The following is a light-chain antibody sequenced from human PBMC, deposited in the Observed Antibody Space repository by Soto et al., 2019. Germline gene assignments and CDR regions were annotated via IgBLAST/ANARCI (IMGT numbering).Light chain of an antibody. V-gene: IGKV1-5*03. J-gene: IGKJ4*01. Sequence: DIQMTQSPSTLSASVGDRVTITCRASQSISSWLAWYQQKPGKAPKPLIYKASSLESGVPSRCSGSGSGTEVTLPISSLHPDDFAAYYCQQYTTYPLTFGGGTKVEIK. CDR2: KAS. CDR3: QQYTTYPLT. CDR1: QSISSW.